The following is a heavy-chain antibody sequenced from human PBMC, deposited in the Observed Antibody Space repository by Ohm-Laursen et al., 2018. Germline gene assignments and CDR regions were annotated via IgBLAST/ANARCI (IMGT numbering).Heavy chain of an antibody. CDR2: IIPLFKTA. D-gene: IGHD2-21*02. CDR1: GDTFNTHA. CDR3: ARGSSTVGAFCGGGCYSPFDY. V-gene: IGHV1-69*13. J-gene: IGHJ4*02. Sequence: ASVKVSCKASGDTFNTHAINWVRQAPGQGLEWMGGIIPLFKTATYAQTFLGRVNITADEFTLTAYMELNSVTSDDTAIYYCARGSSTVGAFCGGGCYSPFDYWGQGTQVTVSS.